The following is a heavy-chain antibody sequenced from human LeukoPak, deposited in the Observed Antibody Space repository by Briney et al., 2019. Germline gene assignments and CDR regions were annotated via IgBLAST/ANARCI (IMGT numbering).Heavy chain of an antibody. J-gene: IGHJ3*02. CDR2: ISGSGGST. CDR1: GFTFSSYA. CDR3: AKDETMIVVVIRFGAFDI. V-gene: IGHV3-23*01. Sequence: GGSLRLSRAASGFTFSSYAMSWVRQAPGEGLEWVSAISGSGGSTYYADSVKGRFTISRDNSKNTLYLQMNSLRAEDTAVYYCAKDETMIVVVIRFGAFDIWGQGTMVTVSS. D-gene: IGHD3-22*01.